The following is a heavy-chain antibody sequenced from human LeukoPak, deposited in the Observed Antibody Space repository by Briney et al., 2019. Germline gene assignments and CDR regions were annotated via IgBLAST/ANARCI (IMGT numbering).Heavy chain of an antibody. CDR1: GYTFTSYY. CDR2: INPSGGST. V-gene: IGHV1-46*01. J-gene: IGHJ6*02. D-gene: IGHD5-12*01. CDR3: AASGPLLLMDV. Sequence: ASVKVSCNASGYTFTSYYMHWVRQAPGQGLEWMGIINPSGGSTSYAQKFQGRVTMTRDTSTSTVYMELSSLRSEDTAVYYCAASGPLLLMDVWGQGTTVTVSS.